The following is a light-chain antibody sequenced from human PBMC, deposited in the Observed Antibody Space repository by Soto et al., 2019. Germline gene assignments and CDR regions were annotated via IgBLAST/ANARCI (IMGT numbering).Light chain of an antibody. V-gene: IGKV3-20*01. J-gene: IGKJ5*01. CDR1: QSVSSSY. CDR3: QQYGSSPRGT. CDR2: GAS. Sequence: EIVLTQSPGTLSLSPGEISTLSFRASQSVSSSYLAWYQQKPGQAPRLLIYGASSRATGIPDRFSGSGSGTDFTLTISRLEPEDFAVYYCQQYGSSPRGTFGQGTRLEIK.